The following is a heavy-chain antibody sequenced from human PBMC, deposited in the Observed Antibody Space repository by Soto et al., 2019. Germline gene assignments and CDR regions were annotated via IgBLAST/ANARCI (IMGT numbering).Heavy chain of an antibody. Sequence: QVQLVQSGAEMKKPGSSVKVSCQSSGGTFNTYAMNWVRQAPGQGPEWMGDISPMFGAANYAPKFQGRVTNTADGITGNTYMQLSSLTSEDTALYFCAREVQVHTPAFVYWGQGTLVTVSS. V-gene: IGHV1-69*19. J-gene: IGHJ4*02. D-gene: IGHD3-10*01. CDR3: AREVQVHTPAFVY. CDR1: GGTFNTYA. CDR2: ISPMFGAA.